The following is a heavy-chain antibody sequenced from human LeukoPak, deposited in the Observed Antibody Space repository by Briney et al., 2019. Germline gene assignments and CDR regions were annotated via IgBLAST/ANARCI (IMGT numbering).Heavy chain of an antibody. CDR2: ISSSSSYI. CDR3: ARGPIDYYYDSSGYDY. J-gene: IGHJ4*02. CDR1: GFTFSSYS. D-gene: IGHD3-22*01. V-gene: IGHV3-21*01. Sequence: PGGSLRLSCAASGFTFSSYSMNWVRQAPGKGLEWVSSISSSSSYIYHADSVKGRFTISRDNAKNSLYLQMNSLRAEDTAVYYCARGPIDYYYDSSGYDYWGQGTLVTVSS.